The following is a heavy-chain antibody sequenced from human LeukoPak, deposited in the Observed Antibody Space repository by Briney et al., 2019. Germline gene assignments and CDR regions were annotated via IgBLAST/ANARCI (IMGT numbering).Heavy chain of an antibody. CDR2: ISYDGSDE. D-gene: IGHD2-2*01. CDR3: VKDNAVVDDAFDV. V-gene: IGHV3-30*18. Sequence: GRSLTLSCAVSGPTLSTYGIHWVRQAPGKGLEWVAFISYDGSDEFCADSVRGRFTVSRDKPKNTIQLQLNSLRAEDTGVYYCVKDNAVVDDAFDVWGQGTKVTVSS. J-gene: IGHJ3*01. CDR1: GPTLSTYG.